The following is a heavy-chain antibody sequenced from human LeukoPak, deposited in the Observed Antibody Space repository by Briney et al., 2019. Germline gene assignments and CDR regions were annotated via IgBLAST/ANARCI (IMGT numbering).Heavy chain of an antibody. CDR1: GYTFTSYG. CDR3: ARSLNSKLTDY. J-gene: IGHJ4*02. V-gene: IGHV1-18*01. Sequence: ASVKVSCKASGYTFTSYGISWARQAPGQGLEWMGWISAYNGDTNYTQQLQGRVTMTTDTSASTAYMELRSLRSDDTAVYYCARSLNSKLTDYWGQGTLVTVSS. CDR2: ISAYNGDT. D-gene: IGHD4/OR15-4a*01.